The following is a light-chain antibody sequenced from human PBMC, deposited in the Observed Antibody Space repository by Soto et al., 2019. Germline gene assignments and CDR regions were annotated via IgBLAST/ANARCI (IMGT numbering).Light chain of an antibody. J-gene: IGLJ7*01. Sequence: QSALTQPASVSGSPGQSITISCTGTSSDVGGYNYVSWYQQHPGKAPKLMIYEVSNRPSGVSNRFSGSKSGNTASLTISGLQAEDEAHYYCTSYTTISTWVFGGGTQLTVL. CDR1: SSDVGGYNY. V-gene: IGLV2-14*01. CDR2: EVS. CDR3: TSYTTISTWV.